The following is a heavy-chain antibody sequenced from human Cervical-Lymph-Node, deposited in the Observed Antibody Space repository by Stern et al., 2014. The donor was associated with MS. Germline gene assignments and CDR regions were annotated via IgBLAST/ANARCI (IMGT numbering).Heavy chain of an antibody. CDR1: GYKFSIYW. CDR3: ARQTTAWASDV. V-gene: IGHV5-51*01. D-gene: IGHD1-14*01. CDR2: IYPGDSET. J-gene: IGHJ4*02. Sequence: VQLVESGAELMRPGESLKISCKGSGYKFSIYWIAWVRQMPGKGLEWMGIIYPGDSETRYSPSFQGEVTISADNSTSTAYLQWSSLNASDTAMYFCARQTTAWASDVWGQGTLVTVSS.